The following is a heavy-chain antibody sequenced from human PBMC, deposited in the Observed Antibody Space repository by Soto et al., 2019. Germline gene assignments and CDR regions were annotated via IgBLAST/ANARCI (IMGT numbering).Heavy chain of an antibody. J-gene: IGHJ4*02. Sequence: PSETLSLTCTVSGISVSTSDYYWGWVRQPPGKRLDWIGNIYYSGSTFYNPSLRSRVTLSVDTSKNQFSLRLNSVTAADTAVYFCAGFVVPASRNSDFDYWGQGALVTVSS. CDR3: AGFVVPASRNSDFDY. D-gene: IGHD2-15*01. CDR1: GISVSTSDYY. V-gene: IGHV4-39*01. CDR2: IYYSGST.